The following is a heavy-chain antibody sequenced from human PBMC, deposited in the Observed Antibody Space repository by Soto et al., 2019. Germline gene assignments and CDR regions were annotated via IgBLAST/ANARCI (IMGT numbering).Heavy chain of an antibody. J-gene: IGHJ4*02. CDR2: ISGNNGNT. V-gene: IGHV1-18*01. Sequence: QLQLVQSGAEVKRPGDSVKVSCKASDYIFSNYHINWVRQAPGQGLERMGWISGNNGNTQYAQMFQGRVTMTTEKSTNTVYMELRSLGSDDTAVYYCAKPGDIYEFWSGYYRTANYFDFWVQGSLVTVSS. D-gene: IGHD3-3*01. CDR1: DYIFSNYH. CDR3: AKPGDIYEFWSGYYRTANYFDF.